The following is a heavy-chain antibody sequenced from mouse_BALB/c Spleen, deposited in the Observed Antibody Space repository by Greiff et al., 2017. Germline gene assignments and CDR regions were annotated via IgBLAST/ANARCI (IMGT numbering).Heavy chain of an antibody. CDR2: IDPANGNT. V-gene: IGHV14-3*02. J-gene: IGHJ2*01. CDR3: ARDSYGGNYFDY. Sequence: EVKLMESGAELVKPGASVKLSCTASGFNIKDTYMHWVKQRPEQGLEWIGRIDPANGNTKYDPKFQGKATITADTSSNTAYLQLSSLTSEDTAVYYCARDSYGGNYFDYWGQGTTLTVSS. CDR1: GFNIKDTY. D-gene: IGHD1-2*01.